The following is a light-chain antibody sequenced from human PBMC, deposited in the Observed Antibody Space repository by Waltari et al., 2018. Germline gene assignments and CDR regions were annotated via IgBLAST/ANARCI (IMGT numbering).Light chain of an antibody. J-gene: IGKJ1*01. CDR2: AAS. CDR1: QGSSSY. CDR3: QQYYSHPPT. Sequence: AIRITQSPSSLSASTGDRFTITCRASQGSSSYLAWYQQKPGKAPKFLIYAASTLQSGVPSRFSGSGSGTDFTLTISCLQSEDFASYYCQQYYSHPPTFGQGTKVENK. V-gene: IGKV1-8*01.